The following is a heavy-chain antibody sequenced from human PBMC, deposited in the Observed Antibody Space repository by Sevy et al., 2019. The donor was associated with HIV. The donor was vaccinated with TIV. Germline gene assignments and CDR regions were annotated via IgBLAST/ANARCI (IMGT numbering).Heavy chain of an antibody. D-gene: IGHD3-10*01. Sequence: SETLSLTCTVSGGSISSSSYYRGWIRQAPGKGLEWIGSIYDSGSTYYNPSLKSRVTISVDTSKNQFSLKLSSVTAADTAVYYCARLPERYYYVDYWGQGTLVTVSS. CDR1: GGSISSSSYY. CDR3: ARLPERYYYVDY. J-gene: IGHJ4*02. CDR2: IYDSGST. V-gene: IGHV4-39*01.